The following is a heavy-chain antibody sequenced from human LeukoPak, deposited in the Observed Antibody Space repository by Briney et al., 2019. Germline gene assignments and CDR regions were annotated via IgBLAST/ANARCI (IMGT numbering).Heavy chain of an antibody. CDR3: ARDSSGSHFDY. J-gene: IGHJ4*02. D-gene: IGHD6-19*01. Sequence: SETLSLTCTVSGGSISSSSYYWGWIRQPPGKGLQWIGSINCSGNTYYNPSLKSRVTISVDTSKNQFSLKLSSVTAADTAVYYCARDSSGSHFDYWGQGTLVTVSS. V-gene: IGHV4-39*07. CDR1: GGSISSSSYY. CDR2: INCSGNT.